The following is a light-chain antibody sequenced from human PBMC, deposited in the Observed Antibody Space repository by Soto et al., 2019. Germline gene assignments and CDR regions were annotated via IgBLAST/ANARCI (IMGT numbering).Light chain of an antibody. V-gene: IGKV3-15*01. CDR2: GAS. Sequence: EIVLTQSPGTLSLSPGERATLSCRASQSVSVNSLAWYQQKGGQAPRLLISGASAGATGIPARFSGSGSGTEFTLTISSLQSEDCAIYYCQQYHTWPITFGGGTKVEIK. CDR1: QSVSVN. J-gene: IGKJ4*01. CDR3: QQYHTWPIT.